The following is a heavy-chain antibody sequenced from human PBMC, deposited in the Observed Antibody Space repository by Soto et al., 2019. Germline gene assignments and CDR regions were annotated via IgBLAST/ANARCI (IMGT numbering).Heavy chain of an antibody. Sequence: PSPTLSLTCAISGESVSSYSAAWNWFRQSPSRGLEWLGRTYYRSKWYNDYAVSVKSRITINPDTSKNQFSLQLNSVTPEDTAVYYCARENYYGSGSYQYYYGMDVWGQGTTVTVS. J-gene: IGHJ6*02. CDR2: TYYRSKWYN. CDR1: GESVSSYSAA. V-gene: IGHV6-1*01. D-gene: IGHD3-10*01. CDR3: ARENYYGSGSYQYYYGMDV.